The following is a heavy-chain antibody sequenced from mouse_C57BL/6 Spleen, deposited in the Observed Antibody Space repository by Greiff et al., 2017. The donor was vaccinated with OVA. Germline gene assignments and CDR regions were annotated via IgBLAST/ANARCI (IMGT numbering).Heavy chain of an antibody. CDR2: IYPGDGDT. CDR3: AFYYGSSYAMDY. CDR1: GYAFSSSW. J-gene: IGHJ4*01. V-gene: IGHV1-82*01. Sequence: QVQLKQSGPELVKPGASVKISCKASGYAFSSSWMNWVKQRPGKGLEWIGRIYPGDGDTNYNGKFKGKATLTADKSSSTAYMQLSSLTSEDSAVYFCAFYYGSSYAMDYWGQGTSVTVSS. D-gene: IGHD1-1*01.